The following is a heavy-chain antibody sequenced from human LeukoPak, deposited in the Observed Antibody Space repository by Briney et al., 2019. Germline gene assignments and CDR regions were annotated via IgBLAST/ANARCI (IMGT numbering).Heavy chain of an antibody. D-gene: IGHD1-7*01. CDR3: ARVGEDWNYRTYYFDY. J-gene: IGHJ4*02. CDR1: GGSINTYC. Sequence: SETLSLTSTFSGGSINTYCWRSIWHPPGKGREWMGHIYYSGSINYNPYLKSRVTISLDTSKNQFSLKLSSVTAADTAVYYYARVGEDWNYRTYYFDYWGQGTLVTVSS. CDR2: IYYSGSI. V-gene: IGHV4-59*01.